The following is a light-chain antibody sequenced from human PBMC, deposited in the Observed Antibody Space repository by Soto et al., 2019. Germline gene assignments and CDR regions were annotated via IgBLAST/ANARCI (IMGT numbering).Light chain of an antibody. CDR3: QQYNKCPPYPLT. CDR1: QSVSSN. CDR2: DAS. Sequence: EILMTQSPATLSVSLGKRATLSCRASQSVSSNLAWYQHKAGQAPRLLIYDASTRATGIPVRFSGSGSGTEFTLTISSLQSEDFAVYVCQQYNKCPPYPLTFGGGTKVEIK. J-gene: IGKJ4*01. V-gene: IGKV3-15*01.